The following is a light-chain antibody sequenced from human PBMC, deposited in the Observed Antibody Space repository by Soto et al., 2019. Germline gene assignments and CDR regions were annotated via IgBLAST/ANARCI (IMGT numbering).Light chain of an antibody. CDR1: QTISNY. CDR2: SAS. Sequence: DIQMTQSPSSLSASVGDRVTITCRASQTISNYLNWYQQKPGKAPKLLIYSASSLPRGVPSRFSGSGSGTDFTLTISSLQPEDSATYYCQQSYGTPMYTFGPGTKLEIK. J-gene: IGKJ2*01. CDR3: QQSYGTPMYT. V-gene: IGKV1-39*01.